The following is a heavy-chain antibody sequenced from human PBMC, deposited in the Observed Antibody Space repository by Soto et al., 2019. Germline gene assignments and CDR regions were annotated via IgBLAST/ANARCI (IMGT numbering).Heavy chain of an antibody. CDR2: INHSGST. V-gene: IGHV4-34*01. CDR1: GGSFSGYY. Sequence: PSETLSLTCAVYGGSFSGYYWSWIRQPPGKGLEWIGEINHSGSTNYNPSLKSRVTISVDTSKNQFSLKLSSVTAADTAAYYCGRGDKYYDFWSGYDMGFDYWGQGTLVTVSS. J-gene: IGHJ4*02. D-gene: IGHD3-3*01. CDR3: GRGDKYYDFWSGYDMGFDY.